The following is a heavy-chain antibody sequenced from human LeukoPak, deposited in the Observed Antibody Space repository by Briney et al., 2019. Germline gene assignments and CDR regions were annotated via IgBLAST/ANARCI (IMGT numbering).Heavy chain of an antibody. V-gene: IGHV4-34*01. J-gene: IGHJ6*03. CDR3: ARQVTYYDILTGPGGYMDV. D-gene: IGHD3-9*01. CDR2: IYYSGST. Sequence: SETLSLTCAVYGESFSDYHWSWIRQPPGKGLEWIGSIYYSGSTYYNPSLKSRVTISVDTSKNQFSLKLSSVTAADTAVYYCARQVTYYDILTGPGGYMDVWGKGTTVTISS. CDR1: GESFSDYH.